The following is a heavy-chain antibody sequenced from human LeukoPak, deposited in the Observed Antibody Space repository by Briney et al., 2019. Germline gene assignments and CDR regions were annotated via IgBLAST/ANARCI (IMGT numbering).Heavy chain of an antibody. CDR3: VRDGDDFNFDY. D-gene: IGHD5-24*01. V-gene: IGHV3-74*01. CDR1: GFTFRSYW. J-gene: IGHJ4*02. Sequence: GGSLRLSYAASGFTFRSYWMHWVRQAPGKGLEWVSRVIRDGSITNYADSVKGRFTISRDNAKNTLYLQMSSLRAEDTAVYFCVRDGDDFNFDYWGQGSLVTVSS. CDR2: VIRDGSIT.